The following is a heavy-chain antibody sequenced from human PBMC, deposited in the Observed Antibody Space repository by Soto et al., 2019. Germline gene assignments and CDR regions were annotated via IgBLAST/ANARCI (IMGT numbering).Heavy chain of an antibody. D-gene: IGHD1-26*01. CDR3: ARHSASWQWFDY. V-gene: IGHV4-31*03. J-gene: IGHJ5*01. Sequence: QVQLQESGPGLVKPSQTLSLTCSVSGGSNSSGGYYWSWIRQHPEKGLEWIGYIYYSGSTNYNPSLKSRVIISVDTSSNRFSLDLRSVTAADTAIYYCARHSASWQWFDYWGQGTLVTVSS. CDR2: IYYSGST. CDR1: GGSNSSGGYY.